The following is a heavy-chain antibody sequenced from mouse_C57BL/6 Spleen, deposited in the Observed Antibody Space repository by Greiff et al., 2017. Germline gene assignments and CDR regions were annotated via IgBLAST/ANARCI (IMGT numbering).Heavy chain of an antibody. J-gene: IGHJ1*03. CDR3: AIAADYEYDVLAWYCDF. D-gene: IGHD2-4*01. Sequence: QVQLQQPGAELVKPGASVKVSCKASGYTFTSYWMHWVKQRPGQGLEWIGRIHPSDSDTNYNQKFKGKATLTVDKASSTAYMQLSSLTSEDSTVYYCAIAADYEYDVLAWYCDFWGTGTTLTVSS. CDR1: GYTFTSYW. V-gene: IGHV1-74*01. CDR2: IHPSDSDT.